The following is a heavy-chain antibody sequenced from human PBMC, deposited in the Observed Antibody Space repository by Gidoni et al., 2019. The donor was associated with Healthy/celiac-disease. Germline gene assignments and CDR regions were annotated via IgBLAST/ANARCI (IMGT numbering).Heavy chain of an antibody. Sequence: QVQLVQSGAEVKKPGSSVKVSCKASGGTFSSYAISWVRQAPGQGLEWMGGVIPIFGTANYAQTFQGRVTITADESTSTAYMELSSLRSEDTAVYYCARPAYYDILTGYYTSPWFDPWGQGTLVTVSS. CDR1: GGTFSSYA. CDR2: VIPIFGTA. CDR3: ARPAYYDILTGYYTSPWFDP. J-gene: IGHJ5*02. V-gene: IGHV1-69*01. D-gene: IGHD3-9*01.